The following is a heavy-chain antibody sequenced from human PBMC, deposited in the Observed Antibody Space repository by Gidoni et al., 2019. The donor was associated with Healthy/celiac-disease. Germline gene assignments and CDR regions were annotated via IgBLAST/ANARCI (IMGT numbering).Heavy chain of an antibody. Sequence: QVQLVQSGAEVKKPGASVKVSCKASGYTFTSYYMHWVRPAPGQGLEWMGIINPSGGSTSYAQTFQGRVTMTRDTSTSTVYMELSSLRSEDTAVYYCARGSTAWEPSSPVAYWGQGTLVTVSS. J-gene: IGHJ4*02. CDR3: ARGSTAWEPSSPVAY. CDR1: GYTFTSYY. CDR2: INPSGGST. D-gene: IGHD1-26*01. V-gene: IGHV1-46*01.